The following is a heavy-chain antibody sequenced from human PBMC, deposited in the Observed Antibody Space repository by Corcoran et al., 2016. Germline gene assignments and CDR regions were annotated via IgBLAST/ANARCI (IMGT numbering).Heavy chain of an antibody. CDR2: IRSKANSYAT. CDR1: GFTFSGSA. V-gene: IGHV3-73*02. CDR3: TRLALAGP. J-gene: IGHJ5*02. Sequence: EVQLVESGGGLVQPGGSLKLSCAASGFTFSGSAMHWVRQASGKGLEWVGRIRSKANSYATAYAASVKGRFTISRDDSKNTAYLQMNSLKTEDAAVYYCTRLALAGPWGQGTLVTVSS. D-gene: IGHD6-19*01.